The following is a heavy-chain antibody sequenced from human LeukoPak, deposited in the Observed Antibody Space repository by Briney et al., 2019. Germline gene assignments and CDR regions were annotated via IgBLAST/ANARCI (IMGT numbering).Heavy chain of an antibody. D-gene: IGHD5-18*01. J-gene: IGHJ4*02. CDR1: GGSISSYY. V-gene: IGHV4-59*01. CDR3: ARGPGYSYGRSFDY. CDR2: IYYSGST. Sequence: SETLSLTCTVSGGSISSYYWSWIRQPPGKGLGWIGYIYYSGSTNYNPSLKSRVTISVDTSKNQFSLKLSSVTAADTAVYYCARGPGYSYGRSFDYWGQGTLVTVSS.